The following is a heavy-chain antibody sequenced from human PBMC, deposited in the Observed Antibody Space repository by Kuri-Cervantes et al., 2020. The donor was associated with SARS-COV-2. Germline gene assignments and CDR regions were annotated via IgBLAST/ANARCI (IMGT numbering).Heavy chain of an antibody. CDR3: ARDGRGDSASRTAFDI. J-gene: IGHJ3*02. D-gene: IGHD2-21*01. CDR1: GFTFSSYA. V-gene: IGHV3-30-3*01. CDR2: ISYYGSNK. Sequence: GGSLRLSCAASGFTFSSYAMHWVRQAPGKGLEWVAVISYYGSNKYYADSVKGRFTISRDNSKNTLYLQMNSLRSEDTAVYYCARDGRGDSASRTAFDIWGQGTMVTVSS.